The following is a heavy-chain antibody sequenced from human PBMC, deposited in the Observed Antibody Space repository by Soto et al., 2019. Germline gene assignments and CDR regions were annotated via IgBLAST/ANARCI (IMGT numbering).Heavy chain of an antibody. V-gene: IGHV4-30-2*01. CDR3: AREAHYINWFDP. J-gene: IGHJ5*02. CDR1: GGSISSGGYS. D-gene: IGHD4-4*01. Sequence: SETLSLTCAVSGGSISSGGYSWSWIRQPPGKGLEWIGYIYHSGSTYYNPSLKSRVTISVDRSKNQFSLKLSSVTAADTAVYYCAREAHYINWFDPWGQGTLVTVSS. CDR2: IYHSGST.